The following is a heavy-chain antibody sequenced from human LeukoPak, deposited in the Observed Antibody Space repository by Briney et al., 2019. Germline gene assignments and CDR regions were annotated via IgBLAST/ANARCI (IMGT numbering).Heavy chain of an antibody. CDR2: IYYSGST. CDR1: GGSISSYY. Sequence: PSETLSLTCTVSGGSISSYYWSWIRQPPGKGLEWIGYIYYSGSTNYNPSLKSRVTISVDTSKNQFSLKLSSVTAADTAVYYCARLGYCSGGSCYRQLDYWGQGTLVTVSS. D-gene: IGHD2-15*01. V-gene: IGHV4-59*01. CDR3: ARLGYCSGGSCYRQLDY. J-gene: IGHJ4*02.